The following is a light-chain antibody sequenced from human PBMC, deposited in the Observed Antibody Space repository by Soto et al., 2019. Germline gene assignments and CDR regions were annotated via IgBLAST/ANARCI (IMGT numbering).Light chain of an antibody. Sequence: QSVLSQPPSASGTPGQRVTISCSGSSSNIGSNTMSWYQQLPGTAPKLLIFTNSQRPSGVPDRFSGSKSGTSASLAISGLQSEDEADYYCGSWDSSLSAYVFGTGTKLTVL. CDR2: TNS. CDR1: SSNIGSNT. J-gene: IGLJ1*01. V-gene: IGLV1-44*01. CDR3: GSWDSSLSAYV.